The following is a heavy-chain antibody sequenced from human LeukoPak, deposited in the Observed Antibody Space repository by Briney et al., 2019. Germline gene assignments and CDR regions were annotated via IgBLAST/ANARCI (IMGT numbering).Heavy chain of an antibody. Sequence: ASVKVSCKASGYTFTRYYMQWVRQAPGQGLEWMGMIIPSGGRTTCAQNFQDRVTLTRDMSTSTVYMELSSLRSEDTAVYYCARDFRGGDIYYYYYMDVWGKGTTVTVSS. V-gene: IGHV1-46*01. CDR2: IIPSGGRT. CDR3: ARDFRGGDIYYYYYMDV. D-gene: IGHD3-9*01. J-gene: IGHJ6*03. CDR1: GYTFTRYY.